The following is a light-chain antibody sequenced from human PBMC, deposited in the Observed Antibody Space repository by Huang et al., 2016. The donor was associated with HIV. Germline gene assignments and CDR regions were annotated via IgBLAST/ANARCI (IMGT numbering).Light chain of an antibody. CDR1: QSVSNY. CDR2: GAS. J-gene: IGKJ2*03. V-gene: IGKV3-15*01. Sequence: EIVLTQSPATLSVSPGERATLSCRASQSVSNYLAWYQQRHGQAPRLLLYGASTRATGVPARFSGSGSGTEFTLTISGLQSEDFAVYYCQQYSGGYSFGQGTKVDIK. CDR3: QQYSGGYS.